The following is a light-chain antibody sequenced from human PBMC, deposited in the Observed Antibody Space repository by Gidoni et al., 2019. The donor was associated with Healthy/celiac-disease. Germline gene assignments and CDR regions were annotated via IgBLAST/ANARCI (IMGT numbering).Light chain of an antibody. CDR2: NNN. CDR1: SSNIGNNT. J-gene: IGLJ2*01. Sequence: QSVLTQPPSASGTPGQRVTISCSGSSSNIGNNTVNWYQQLPGTAPKLLIHNNNQRPSGGPGRFSGSGSGTSASLAVSGLQSEDEADYYCSAWDDSLNGPVFGGGTKLTVL. CDR3: SAWDDSLNGPV. V-gene: IGLV1-44*01.